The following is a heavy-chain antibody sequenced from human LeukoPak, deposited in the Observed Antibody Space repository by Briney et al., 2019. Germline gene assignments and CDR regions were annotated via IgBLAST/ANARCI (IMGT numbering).Heavy chain of an antibody. V-gene: IGHV4-34*01. CDR1: GGSFSGYY. CDR3: ARGHGRGYYYYMDV. D-gene: IGHD1-26*01. Sequence: KPSETLSLTCAVYGGSFSGYYWSWIRQPPGKGLEWIGGINHSGSTNYNPSLKSRVTISVDTSKNQFSLKLSSVTAADTAVYYCARGHGRGYYYYMDVWGKGTTVTVSS. J-gene: IGHJ6*03. CDR2: INHSGST.